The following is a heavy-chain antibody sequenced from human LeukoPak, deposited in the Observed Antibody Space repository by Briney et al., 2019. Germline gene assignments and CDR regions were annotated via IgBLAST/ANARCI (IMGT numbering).Heavy chain of an antibody. D-gene: IGHD4-23*01. J-gene: IGHJ4*02. CDR1: GFTFSSYA. CDR3: ARGARKGDDYGGFFDY. V-gene: IGHV3-30*04. Sequence: PGGSLRLSCAASGFTFSSYALHWVRQAPGKGLEWVAVISNDGSKKDYADSVKGRFTTSRDNSKNTLYLQMNSLRAEDTAVYYCARGARKGDDYGGFFDYWGQGTLVTVSS. CDR2: ISNDGSKK.